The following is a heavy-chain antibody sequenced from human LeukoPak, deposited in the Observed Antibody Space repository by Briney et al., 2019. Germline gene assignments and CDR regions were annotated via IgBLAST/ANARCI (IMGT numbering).Heavy chain of an antibody. V-gene: IGHV3-11*04. Sequence: GGSLRLSCAASGFTFSDYYMSWIRQPPGKGLEWVSYISSSGNTIYYADSVKGRFTICRDNAKNSLYLHMNSLRAEDTAVYYCARIPKRVDFWFWVDYWGQRTLVTVSS. J-gene: IGHJ4*02. CDR1: GFTFSDYY. D-gene: IGHD3-3*01. CDR3: ARIPKRVDFWFWVDY. CDR2: ISSSGNTI.